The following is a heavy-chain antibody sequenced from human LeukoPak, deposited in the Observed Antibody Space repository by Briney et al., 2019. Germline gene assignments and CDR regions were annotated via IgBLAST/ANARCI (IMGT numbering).Heavy chain of an antibody. CDR2: INHSGST. D-gene: IGHD3-10*01. V-gene: IGHV4-34*01. CDR3: ARRGAGSGFDY. CDR1: GGSFSGYY. J-gene: IGHJ4*02. Sequence: SETLSLTCAVYGGSFSGYYWSWIRQPPGKGLEWIGEINHSGSTNYNPSLKSRVTMAVDTSKNQFSLRLSSVTAADTAVYYCARRGAGSGFDYWGQGTLVTVSS.